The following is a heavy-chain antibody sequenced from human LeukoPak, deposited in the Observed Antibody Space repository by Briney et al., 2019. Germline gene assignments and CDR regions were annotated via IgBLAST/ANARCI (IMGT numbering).Heavy chain of an antibody. V-gene: IGHV4-38-2*02. CDR3: ATRKLGNDY. Sequence: SETLSLTCTVSGYSISTGYYWDWIRQPPGKGLEWIGTFYHGGSTYYNPSLKSRVTISVDTSKNQFPLNLTSVTAADTAVYYCATRKLGNDYWGQGTLVTVSS. CDR1: GYSISTGYY. J-gene: IGHJ4*02. D-gene: IGHD7-27*01. CDR2: FYHGGST.